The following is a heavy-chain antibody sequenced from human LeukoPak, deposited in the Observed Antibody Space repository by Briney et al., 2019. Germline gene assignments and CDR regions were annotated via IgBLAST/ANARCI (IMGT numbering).Heavy chain of an antibody. V-gene: IGHV3-74*01. J-gene: IGHJ3*01. CDR3: ARVVGATGRAFDV. D-gene: IGHD1-26*01. Sequence: QPGGSLRLSCAASGFTFSSYWMHWVRQAPGKGLVWVSRINSDGSSTSYADSVKGRFTISRDNAKNTLYLQMNSLRAEDTAVYYCARVVGATGRAFDVWGQGTMVTVSS. CDR2: INSDGSST. CDR1: GFTFSSYW.